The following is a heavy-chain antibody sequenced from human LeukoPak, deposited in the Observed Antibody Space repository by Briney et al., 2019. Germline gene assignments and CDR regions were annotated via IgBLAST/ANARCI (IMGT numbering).Heavy chain of an antibody. CDR1: GFTFSSYG. V-gene: IGHV3-30*02. CDR2: IRYDGSNK. J-gene: IGHJ4*02. Sequence: GGSLRLSCAASGFTFSSYGMHWVRQAPGKGLEWVAFIRYDGSNKYYADSVKGRFTISRDNSKNTLYLQMNSLRAEDTAVYYCAKGRTILGYSGYDFFDYWGQGTLVTVSS. D-gene: IGHD5-12*01. CDR3: AKGRTILGYSGYDFFDY.